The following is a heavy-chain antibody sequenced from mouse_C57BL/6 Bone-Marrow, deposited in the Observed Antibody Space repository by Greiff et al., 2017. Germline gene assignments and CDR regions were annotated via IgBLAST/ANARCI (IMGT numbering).Heavy chain of an antibody. CDR3: ARRRLAWFAY. V-gene: IGHV5-6*02. CDR1: GFTFSSYG. D-gene: IGHD2-2*01. J-gene: IGHJ3*01. CDR2: ISSGGSYT. Sequence: DVKLMESGGDLVKPGGSLKLSCAASGFTFSSYGMSWVRQTPDKRLEWVATISSGGSYTYYPDSVKGRFTISRDNAKNTLYLQMSSLKSEDTAMYYCARRRLAWFAYWGQGTLVTVSA.